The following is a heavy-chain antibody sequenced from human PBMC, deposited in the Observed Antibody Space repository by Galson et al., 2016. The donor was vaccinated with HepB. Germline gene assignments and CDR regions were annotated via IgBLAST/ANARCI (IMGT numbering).Heavy chain of an antibody. Sequence: SLRLSCAASGVTFSSYSMTWVRQTPGKGLQWVSVIGGGGDITDYAGSVKGRFTISRDNSKNTLYLQMNSLRAEDTAISYCAKGGRRDAYNDWGQGTLVTVSS. CDR1: GVTFSSYS. J-gene: IGHJ4*02. CDR2: IGGGGDIT. V-gene: IGHV3-23*01. D-gene: IGHD5-24*01. CDR3: AKGGRRDAYND.